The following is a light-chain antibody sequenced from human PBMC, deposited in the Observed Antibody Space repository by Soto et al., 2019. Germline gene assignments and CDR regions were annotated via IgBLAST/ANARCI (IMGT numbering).Light chain of an antibody. J-gene: IGKJ2*01. CDR3: QRHFNT. CDR2: GAS. CDR1: QSVNNSSC. Sequence: QSVNNSSCLIWYQQKPGQAPRLLIYGASTRATNIAARFGGSGSGTDFTLTVSSLQPEPFVLHYCQRHFNTFGQGTKMGRSN. V-gene: IGKV3D-7*01.